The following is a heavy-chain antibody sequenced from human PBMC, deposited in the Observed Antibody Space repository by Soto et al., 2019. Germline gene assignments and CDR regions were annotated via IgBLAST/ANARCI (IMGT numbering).Heavy chain of an antibody. CDR2: IDPSDSYT. CDR1: GYSFTSYW. CDR3: AIPYYGMDV. Sequence: RGESLKISFKGSGYSFTSYWISWVRQMPGKGLEWMGRIDPSDSYTNYSPSFQGHVTISADKSISTAYLQWSSLKASDTAMYYCAIPYYGMDVWGQGTTVTVSS. V-gene: IGHV5-10-1*01. J-gene: IGHJ6*02.